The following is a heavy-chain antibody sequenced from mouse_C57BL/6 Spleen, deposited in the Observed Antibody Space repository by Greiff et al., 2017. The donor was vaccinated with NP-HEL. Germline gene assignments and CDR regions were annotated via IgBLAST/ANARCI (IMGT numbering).Heavy chain of an antibody. CDR1: GYTFTDYY. CDR3: ARYGDYYGSSPYYFDY. D-gene: IGHD1-1*01. CDR2: IYPGSGNT. J-gene: IGHJ2*01. Sequence: VQLQESGAELVRPGASVKLSCKASGYTFTDYYINWVKQRPGQGLEWIARIYPGSGNTYYNEKFKGKATLTAEKSSSTAYMQLSSLTSEDSAVYFCARYGDYYGSSPYYFDYWGQGTTLTVSS. V-gene: IGHV1-76*01.